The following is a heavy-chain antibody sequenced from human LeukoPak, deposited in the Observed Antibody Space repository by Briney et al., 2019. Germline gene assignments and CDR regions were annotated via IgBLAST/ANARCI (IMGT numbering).Heavy chain of an antibody. J-gene: IGHJ4*02. D-gene: IGHD6-13*01. CDR1: GYSFTSYW. Sequence: GESLKIPCKGSGYSFTSYWIGWVRQMPGKSLEWMGIIYPGDSDTRYSPSFEGQVTISADMSIRTAYLQWSSLKASDTAMYYCARRIAGAGSDYWGQGTLVTVSS. V-gene: IGHV5-51*01. CDR3: ARRIAGAGSDY. CDR2: IYPGDSDT.